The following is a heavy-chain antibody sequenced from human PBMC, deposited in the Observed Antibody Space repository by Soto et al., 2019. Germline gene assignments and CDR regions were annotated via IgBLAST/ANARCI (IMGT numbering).Heavy chain of an antibody. V-gene: IGHV3-23*01. J-gene: IGHJ5*02. Sequence: GGSLRLSCAASGFTFSNYDMSWVRQAPGEGLEWVSAISVSGDTTYYADSVKGRFTISRDNSKNTPYLQMNTLRAEDTAVYYCAKNRNTGVSGTSCWFGPWGQGTLVTVSS. CDR1: GFTFSNYD. D-gene: IGHD6-19*01. CDR3: AKNRNTGVSGTSCWFGP. CDR2: ISVSGDTT.